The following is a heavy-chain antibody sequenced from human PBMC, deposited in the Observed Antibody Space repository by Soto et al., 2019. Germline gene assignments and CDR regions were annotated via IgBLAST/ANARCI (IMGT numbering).Heavy chain of an antibody. D-gene: IGHD6-13*01. J-gene: IGHJ6*02. CDR1: GYSFTSYW. V-gene: IGHV5-10-1*01. Sequence: GESLKISCKGSGYSFTSYWISWVRQMPGKGLEWMGRIDPSDSYTNYSPSFQGHVTISADKSISTAYLQWSSLKASDTAMYYCACTLYSSSWLGTVGYYYGMDVWGQGTTVTVSS. CDR2: IDPSDSYT. CDR3: ACTLYSSSWLGTVGYYYGMDV.